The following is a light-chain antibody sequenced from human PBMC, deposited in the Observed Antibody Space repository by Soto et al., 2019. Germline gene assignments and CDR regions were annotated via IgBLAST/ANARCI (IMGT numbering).Light chain of an antibody. CDR2: PAS. Sequence: DIQMTQSPSSLSASVGDRVTITCWASQGISNVLAWYQQKPGKVPKLLIYPASTLQSGVPSRFSGSGSGTDFTLTISSLQPEDDATYYCQKFNSVPWTFGQGTKVDIK. V-gene: IGKV1-27*01. J-gene: IGKJ1*01. CDR3: QKFNSVPWT. CDR1: QGISNV.